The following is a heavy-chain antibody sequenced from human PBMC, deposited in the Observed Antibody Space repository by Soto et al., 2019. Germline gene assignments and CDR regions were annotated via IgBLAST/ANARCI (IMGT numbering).Heavy chain of an antibody. CDR1: GYTFTSYA. CDR2: INAGNGNT. D-gene: IGHD2-21*02. J-gene: IGHJ4*02. Sequence: QVQLVQSGAEEKKPGASVKVSCKASGYTFTSYAMHWVRQAPGQRLEWMGWINAGNGNTKYSQKFQGRVTITRDTAAGSAYMELSSLRSKDAAVYYCARSIVVVTALDYWGQGTLVTISS. CDR3: ARSIVVVTALDY. V-gene: IGHV1-3*05.